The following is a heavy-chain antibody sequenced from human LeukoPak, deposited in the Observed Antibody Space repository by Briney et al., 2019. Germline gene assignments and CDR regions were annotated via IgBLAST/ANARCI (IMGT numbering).Heavy chain of an antibody. D-gene: IGHD3-10*01. CDR2: IYYSGST. Sequence: PSETLSLTCTVSGGSISSSSYYWSWIRQPPGKGLEWVGYIYYSGSTSYNPSLKSRVTISVDTSKNQFSLKLSSVTAADTAVYYCARRRHITMVRGVAYFDYWGQGTLVTVSS. J-gene: IGHJ4*02. CDR3: ARRRHITMVRGVAYFDY. CDR1: GGSISSSSYY. V-gene: IGHV4-61*05.